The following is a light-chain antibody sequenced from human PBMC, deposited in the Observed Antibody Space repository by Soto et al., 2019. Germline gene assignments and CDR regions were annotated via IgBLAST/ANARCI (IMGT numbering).Light chain of an antibody. Sequence: QSALTQPASVSGSPGQSITISCTGTSSDVGGYNSVSWYQQHPGKAPKLVIYDVGNRPSGVSDRFSGSKSGNTASLTISGLQAEDEAEYYSSSYTSSSTYVFGAGTKLTVL. CDR3: SSYTSSSTYV. CDR1: SSDVGGYNS. J-gene: IGLJ1*01. V-gene: IGLV2-14*01. CDR2: DVG.